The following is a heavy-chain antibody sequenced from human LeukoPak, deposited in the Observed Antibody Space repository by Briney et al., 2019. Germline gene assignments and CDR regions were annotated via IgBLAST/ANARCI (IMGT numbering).Heavy chain of an antibody. D-gene: IGHD2-21*02. CDR2: ADSTGT. CDR3: AKDRWSSGSDSTGMEV. Sequence: GGSLRLSCAASGFTVDAYAVHWVRQAPGKGLEWVSCADSTGTYYADSVKGRFTISRDNNRNSLYLQMNSLTIEDTAFYYCAKDRWSSGSDSTGMEVWGQGTTVTVSS. J-gene: IGHJ6*02. V-gene: IGHV3-43*02. CDR1: GFTVDAYA.